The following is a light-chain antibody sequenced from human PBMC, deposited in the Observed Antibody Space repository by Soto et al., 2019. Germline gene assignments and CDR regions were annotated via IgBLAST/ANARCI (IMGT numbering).Light chain of an antibody. CDR2: GAS. CDR1: QRVYSN. J-gene: IGKJ5*01. CDR3: QQYTNWPPNT. Sequence: EILMTQSPDSLSVSLGASATLSCRASQRVYSNLAWYQQRPGQAPRLLIYGASTRATGVPARFSGRGSGTEFTLTISSLQSEDFAVYYCQQYTNWPPNTFGQGTRLEIK. V-gene: IGKV3-15*01.